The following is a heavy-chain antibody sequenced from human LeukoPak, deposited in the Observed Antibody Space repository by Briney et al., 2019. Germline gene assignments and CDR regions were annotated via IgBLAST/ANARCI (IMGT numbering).Heavy chain of an antibody. D-gene: IGHD5-12*01. J-gene: IGHJ4*02. Sequence: GESLKISCKGSGYSFTSYWINWVRQMPGKGLEWMGRIDPSDSYTAYSPSFQGHVTISVDKSISTAYLQWSSLRASDTAMYYCARPSGYDLAYWGQGTLVTVSS. CDR2: IDPSDSYT. CDR1: GYSFTSYW. V-gene: IGHV5-10-1*01. CDR3: ARPSGYDLAY.